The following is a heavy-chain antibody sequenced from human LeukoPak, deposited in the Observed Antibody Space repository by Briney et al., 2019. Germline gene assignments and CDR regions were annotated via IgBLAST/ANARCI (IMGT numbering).Heavy chain of an antibody. Sequence: GGSLRLSCAASGFTFSSYAMSWVRQAPGKGLEWVSAISGSGGSTYYADSVKGRFTISRDNSKNTLYLQVNSLRAEDTAVYYCAKPTGYSSSLPLRYWGQGTLVTVSS. V-gene: IGHV3-23*01. D-gene: IGHD6-13*01. CDR1: GFTFSSYA. J-gene: IGHJ4*02. CDR3: AKPTGYSSSLPLRY. CDR2: ISGSGGST.